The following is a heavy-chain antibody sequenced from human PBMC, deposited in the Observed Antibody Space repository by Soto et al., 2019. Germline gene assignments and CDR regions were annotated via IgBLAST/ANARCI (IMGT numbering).Heavy chain of an antibody. V-gene: IGHV4-4*02. Sequence: PSETLSLTCAVSGASNNRNNWWSWVRQAPGRGLEWIGEIYHSGSTNYNPSLKSRVTISVDKSKNHFSLKLSSVTAADTAVYYCARSITFDWLFFDYWGQGTLVTVSS. D-gene: IGHD3-9*01. CDR3: ARSITFDWLFFDY. J-gene: IGHJ4*02. CDR2: IYHSGST. CDR1: GASNNRNNW.